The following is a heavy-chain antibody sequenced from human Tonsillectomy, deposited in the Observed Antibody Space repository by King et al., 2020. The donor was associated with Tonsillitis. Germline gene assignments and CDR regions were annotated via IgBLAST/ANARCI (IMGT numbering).Heavy chain of an antibody. Sequence: QLQESGPGLVKPWETLSLTCTVSGDSISRRGYFWGWIRQPPGKGLEWVAVVYYSGSTYYNPSLKSRVTASVDTSKNQFSLHLNSVTAADTAVYYCARQGVPGGNDYWGQGTLVTVSS. CDR2: VYYSGST. CDR3: ARQGVPGGNDY. D-gene: IGHD4-23*01. CDR1: GDSISRRGYF. V-gene: IGHV4-39*01. J-gene: IGHJ4*02.